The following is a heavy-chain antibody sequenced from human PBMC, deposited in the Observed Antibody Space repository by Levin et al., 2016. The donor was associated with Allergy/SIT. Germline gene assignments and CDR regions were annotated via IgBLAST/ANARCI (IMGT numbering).Heavy chain of an antibody. CDR2: IRSGGSTI. Sequence: VRQAPGKGLEWVSYIRSGGSTIYYADSVKGRFTISSDNAKNSLYLQMNSLRAEDTAVYYCARARDSGSYWGDYYIGLDVWGQGTTVTVSS. D-gene: IGHD3-10*01. V-gene: IGHV3-48*03. J-gene: IGHJ6*02. CDR3: ARARDSGSYWGDYYIGLDV.